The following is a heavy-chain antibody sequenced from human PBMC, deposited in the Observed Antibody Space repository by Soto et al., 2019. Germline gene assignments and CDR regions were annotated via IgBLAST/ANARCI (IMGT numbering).Heavy chain of an antibody. CDR3: ARALTVTTSLDL. CDR2: ISTYNINT. D-gene: IGHD4-17*01. CDR1: GYTFTSYG. Sequence: ASVKVSCKTSGYTFTSYGINWVRQAPGQGLEWMGWISTYNINTYSAQKFKGRVNMTTDPSTSTAYLELRSLRSDDTAVYYCARALTVTTSLDLWGLGTLVTVSS. J-gene: IGHJ5*02. V-gene: IGHV1-18*04.